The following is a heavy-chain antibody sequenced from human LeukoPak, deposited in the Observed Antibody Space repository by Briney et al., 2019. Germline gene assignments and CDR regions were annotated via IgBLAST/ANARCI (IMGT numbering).Heavy chain of an antibody. J-gene: IGHJ4*02. V-gene: IGHV3-30*14. D-gene: IGHD1-26*01. CDR2: ISYDGSNK. CDR1: GFTFSSYA. Sequence: GGSLRLSCAASGFTFSSYAMHWVRQAPGKGLEWVAVISYDGSNKYYADSVKGRFTISRDNSKNTLYLQMNSLRAEDTAVYYCARSPTYSGSYWPLYYFDYWGQGTLVTVSS. CDR3: ARSPTYSGSYWPLYYFDY.